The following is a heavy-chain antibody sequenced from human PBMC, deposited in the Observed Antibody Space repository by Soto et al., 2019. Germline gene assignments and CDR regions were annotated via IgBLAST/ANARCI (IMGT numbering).Heavy chain of an antibody. CDR1: GFTFSSYS. Sequence: VQLVESGGGLVKPGGSLRLSCAASGFTFSSYSMNWVRQAPGKGLEWVSSISSSSSYIYYADSVKGRFTISRDNAKNSLYLQMNSLRAEDTAVYYCARGELLEWKEGWFDPWGQGTLVTVSS. J-gene: IGHJ5*02. CDR2: ISSSSSYI. D-gene: IGHD3-3*01. CDR3: ARGELLEWKEGWFDP. V-gene: IGHV3-21*01.